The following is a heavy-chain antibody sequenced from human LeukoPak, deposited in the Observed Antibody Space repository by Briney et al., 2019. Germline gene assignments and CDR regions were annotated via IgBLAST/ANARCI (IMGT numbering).Heavy chain of an antibody. J-gene: IGHJ4*02. CDR2: INPNSGGT. V-gene: IGHV1-2*02. D-gene: IGHD5-12*01. Sequence: ASVKVSCKASGYTFTGCYMHWVRQAPGQGLEWMGWINPNSGGTNYAQKFQGRVTMTRDTSISTAYMELSRLRSDDTAVYYCARSSLGGYDYVYFDYWGQGTLVTVSS. CDR3: ARSSLGGYDYVYFDY. CDR1: GYTFTGCY.